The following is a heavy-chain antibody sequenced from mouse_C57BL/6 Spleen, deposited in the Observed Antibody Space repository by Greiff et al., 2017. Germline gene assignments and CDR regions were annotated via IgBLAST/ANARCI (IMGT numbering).Heavy chain of an antibody. CDR1: GFTFSSYA. Sequence: EVMLVESGGGLVKPGGSLKLSCAASGFTFSSYAMTWVRQTPEKRLEWVATISDGGSYTYYPDNVKGRVTISRDNAKNNVYLQMSHLKSEDTAVYYCARDCGSSYGYFDVWGTGTTVTVSS. V-gene: IGHV5-4*01. CDR2: ISDGGSYT. CDR3: ARDCGSSYGYFDV. D-gene: IGHD1-1*01. J-gene: IGHJ1*03.